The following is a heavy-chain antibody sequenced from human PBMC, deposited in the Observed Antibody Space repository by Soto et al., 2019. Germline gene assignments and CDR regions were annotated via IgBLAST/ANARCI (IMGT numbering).Heavy chain of an antibody. CDR1: GFTFSSYA. D-gene: IGHD6-13*01. CDR3: VATLQQLGSFDY. V-gene: IGHV3-64D*06. CDR2: ISSNGVST. J-gene: IGHJ4*02. Sequence: VGSLRLSCSASGFTFSSYAMHWVRQAPGKGLEYVSAISSNGVSTYYADSVKGRFTISRDNSKNTPYLQMSCLRAEDTAVYYWVATLQQLGSFDYWGQGTLVPVSS.